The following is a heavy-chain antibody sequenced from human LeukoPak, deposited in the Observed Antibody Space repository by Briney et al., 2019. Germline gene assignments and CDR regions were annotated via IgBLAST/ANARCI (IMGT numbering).Heavy chain of an antibody. CDR1: GYSFTSYW. J-gene: IGHJ3*02. CDR2: IYPGDSDT. V-gene: IGHV5-51*01. CDR3: ARHDSGIVGATTDAFDI. Sequence: GESLKISCKGSGYSFTSYWIGWVRRMPGKGLEWMGIIYPGDSDTGYSPSFQGQVTISADKSISTAYLQWSSLKASDTAMYYCARHDSGIVGATTDAFDIWGQGTMVTVSS. D-gene: IGHD1-26*01.